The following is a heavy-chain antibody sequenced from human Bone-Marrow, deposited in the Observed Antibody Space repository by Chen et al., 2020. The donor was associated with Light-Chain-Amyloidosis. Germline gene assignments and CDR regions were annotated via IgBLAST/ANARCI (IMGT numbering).Heavy chain of an antibody. J-gene: IGHJ6*03. CDR3: ARGRSLAALRLYYYYMDV. D-gene: IGHD6-13*01. CDR2: INWNGGST. V-gene: IGHV3-20*04. Sequence: EVQLAESGGGVVRPGGSLRLSCAASGFTFDDYGMSWVRQAPGKGLEWVSGINWNGGSTGYADSVKGRFTISRDNAKNSLYLQMNSLRAEDTALYYGARGRSLAALRLYYYYMDVWGKGTTVTVSS. CDR1: GFTFDDYG.